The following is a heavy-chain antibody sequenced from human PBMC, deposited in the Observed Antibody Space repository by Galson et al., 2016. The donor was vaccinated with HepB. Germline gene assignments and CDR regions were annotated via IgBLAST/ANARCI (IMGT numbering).Heavy chain of an antibody. Sequence: SLRLSCAASGFSFSNVYMSWVRQAPGKGLEWVGRIKRKTDGETIDYAAPVKGRFTISRDDSKNTLFLQMNSLKTEDTAVYYCATQLPGLFAFDLWGQGTMVTVSS. J-gene: IGHJ3*01. V-gene: IGHV3-15*01. CDR1: GFSFSNVY. CDR3: ATQLPGLFAFDL. D-gene: IGHD3-9*01. CDR2: IKRKTDGETI.